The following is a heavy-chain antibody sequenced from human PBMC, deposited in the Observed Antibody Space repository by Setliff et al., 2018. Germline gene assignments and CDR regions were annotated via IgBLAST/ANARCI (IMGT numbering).Heavy chain of an antibody. Sequence: SETLSFTCTVSDDSISSRHYYWSWIRQPAGKGLEWLGQIYASWSTNYNPSLKGRATLSIDASKRQFSLKLTSVTAADTAVYYCARMSGFQYMDVWGKGTTVTV. D-gene: IGHD3-3*01. V-gene: IGHV4-61*09. J-gene: IGHJ6*03. CDR1: DDSISSRHYY. CDR2: IYASWST. CDR3: ARMSGFQYMDV.